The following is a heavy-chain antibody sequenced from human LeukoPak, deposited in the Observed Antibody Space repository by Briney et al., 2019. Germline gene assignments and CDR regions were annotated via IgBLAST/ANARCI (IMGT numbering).Heavy chain of an antibody. CDR3: ARPAIRITGYFDY. Sequence: GGSLRLSCAASGFTFSSYAMHWVRQAPGKGLEWVAVISYDGSNKYYADSVKGRFTISRGNSKNTLYLQMNSLRAEDTAVYYCARPAIRITGYFDYWGQGTLVTVSS. V-gene: IGHV3-30*01. J-gene: IGHJ4*02. CDR1: GFTFSSYA. CDR2: ISYDGSNK. D-gene: IGHD1-20*01.